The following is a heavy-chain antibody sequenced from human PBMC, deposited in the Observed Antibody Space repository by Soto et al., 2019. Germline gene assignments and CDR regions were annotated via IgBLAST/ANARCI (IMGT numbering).Heavy chain of an antibody. CDR2: ISSSSSTI. Sequence: PGGSLRLSCAASGFTFSSYTMNWVRQAPGKGLEWVSYISSSSSTIYYADSVKGRFTISRDNAKNSLYLQMNSLRDEDTAVYYCARESIYYDSSGYSPNFDYWGQGTLVTVSS. CDR3: ARESIYYDSSGYSPNFDY. J-gene: IGHJ4*02. V-gene: IGHV3-48*02. CDR1: GFTFSSYT. D-gene: IGHD3-22*01.